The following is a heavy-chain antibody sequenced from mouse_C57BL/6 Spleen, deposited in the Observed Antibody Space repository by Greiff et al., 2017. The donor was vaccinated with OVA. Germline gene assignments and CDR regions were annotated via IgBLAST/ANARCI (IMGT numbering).Heavy chain of an antibody. J-gene: IGHJ3*01. V-gene: IGHV14-4*01. CDR2: IDPENGDT. D-gene: IGHD1-1*01. Sequence: EVKLMESGAELVRPGASVKLSCTASGFNIKDDYMHWVKQRPEQGLEWIGWIDPENGDTEYASKFQGKATITADTSSNTAYLQLSSLTSEDTAVYYCTTPIITTVVAPFAYWGQGTLVTVSA. CDR1: GFNIKDDY. CDR3: TTPIITTVVAPFAY.